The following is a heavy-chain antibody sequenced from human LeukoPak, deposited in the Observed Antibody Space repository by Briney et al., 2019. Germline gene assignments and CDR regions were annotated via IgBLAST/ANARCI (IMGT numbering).Heavy chain of an antibody. CDR1: GFTFSSYG. Sequence: GRSLRLSCAASGFTFSSYGMHWVRQAPGKGLEWVAVISYDGSNKYYADSVKGRFTISRDNSKNTLYLQMNSLRAEDTAVYYCAKEGVVVAAGFYFDSWGQGTLVTVSS. D-gene: IGHD2-15*01. V-gene: IGHV3-30*18. CDR3: AKEGVVVAAGFYFDS. J-gene: IGHJ4*02. CDR2: ISYDGSNK.